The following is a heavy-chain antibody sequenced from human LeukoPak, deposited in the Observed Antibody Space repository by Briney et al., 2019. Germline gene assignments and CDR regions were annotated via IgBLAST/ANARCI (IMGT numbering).Heavy chain of an antibody. D-gene: IGHD2-15*01. CDR1: GYTFTDYA. J-gene: IGHJ6*02. V-gene: IGHV1-69*04. CDR3: ARAMPVVVAATEGGMDV. CDR2: IIPILGIA. Sequence: GASVKVSCKASGYTFTDYAISWVRQAPGQGLGWMGRIIPILGIANYAQKFQGRVTITADKSTSTAYMELSSLRSEDTAVYYCARAMPVVVAATEGGMDVWGQGTTVTVSS.